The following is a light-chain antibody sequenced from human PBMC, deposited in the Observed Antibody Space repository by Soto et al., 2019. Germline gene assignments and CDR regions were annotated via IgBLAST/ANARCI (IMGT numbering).Light chain of an antibody. CDR3: QQLNSFPIP. CDR2: GAS. V-gene: IGKV1-9*01. Sequence: IQLTQSPSSLSASVGDRVTISCRASQGIANFLGWYQQKPGKAPKLLIYGASTLQSGVPSRFSGSGSGTDITLTITSLQPEDFATYYCQQLNSFPIPFGPGTKVHIK. J-gene: IGKJ3*01. CDR1: QGIANF.